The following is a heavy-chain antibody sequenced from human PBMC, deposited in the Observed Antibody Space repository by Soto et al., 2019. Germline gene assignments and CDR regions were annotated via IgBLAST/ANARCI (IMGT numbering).Heavy chain of an antibody. CDR2: IIPIFGTA. Sequence: GASVKVSCKASGVTFSSYAISWVRQAPGQGLEWMGGIIPIFGTANYAQKFQGRVTITADESTSTAYMELSSLRSEDTAVYYCARDVDTAMAPSDYWGQGTLVTVSS. D-gene: IGHD5-18*01. CDR1: GVTFSSYA. J-gene: IGHJ4*02. CDR3: ARDVDTAMAPSDY. V-gene: IGHV1-69*13.